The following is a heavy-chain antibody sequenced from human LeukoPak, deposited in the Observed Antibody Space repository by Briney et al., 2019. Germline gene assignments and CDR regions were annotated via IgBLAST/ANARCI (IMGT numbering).Heavy chain of an antibody. CDR1: GGSISSSLYH. D-gene: IGHD1-14*01. CDR3: ARPKFNYGTRYFDY. Sequence: SETLSLTCTVSGGSISSSLYHWGWIRQPPGKGLEWIGSIYYSGITYYNPSLKSRITISADTSNNQFSLKLSSVTAADTAVYYCARPKFNYGTRYFDYWGQGTLVTVSS. V-gene: IGHV4-39*01. J-gene: IGHJ4*02. CDR2: IYYSGIT.